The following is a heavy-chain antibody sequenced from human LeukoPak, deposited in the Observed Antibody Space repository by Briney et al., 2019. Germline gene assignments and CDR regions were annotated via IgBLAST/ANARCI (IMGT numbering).Heavy chain of an antibody. J-gene: IGHJ4*02. CDR2: INHSGST. Sequence: PSETLSLTCAVYGGSFSGYYWSWIRQPPGKGLEWIGEINHSGSTNYNPSLKSRVTISVDKSKNQFSLELRSVTAADTALYYCARHMSIAAVRGFDYWGQGTLVTVSS. D-gene: IGHD6-13*01. CDR1: GGSFSGYY. V-gene: IGHV4-34*01. CDR3: ARHMSIAAVRGFDY.